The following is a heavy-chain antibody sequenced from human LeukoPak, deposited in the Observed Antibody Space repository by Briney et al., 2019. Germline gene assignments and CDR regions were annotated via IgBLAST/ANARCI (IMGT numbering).Heavy chain of an antibody. V-gene: IGHV4-59*08. CDR2: IDHSGRT. CDR3: ARHGTGELAYYFDC. CDR1: DGSIKNFY. D-gene: IGHD1-1*01. J-gene: IGHJ4*02. Sequence: SETLSLTCSVSDGSIKNFYWSWIRQPPGKGLEWIGFIDHSGRTKYNPSLKSRITMSVDTSKNQFSLKMNSVTAADTAVYYCARHGTGELAYYFDCWGQGALVIVSS.